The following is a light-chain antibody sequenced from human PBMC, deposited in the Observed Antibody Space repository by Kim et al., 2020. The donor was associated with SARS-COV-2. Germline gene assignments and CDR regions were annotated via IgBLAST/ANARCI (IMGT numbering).Light chain of an antibody. J-gene: IGKJ2*01. Sequence: ASVGDRVTITRPPSHDIRNFLNWYQQKPGQAPKLLIYDASTLQTGVPSRFTGSGSGTDFTLTISSLQSEDIAMYSCQQYDNLPYTFGQGTKVDIK. CDR1: HDIRNF. CDR2: DAS. V-gene: IGKV1-33*01. CDR3: QQYDNLPYT.